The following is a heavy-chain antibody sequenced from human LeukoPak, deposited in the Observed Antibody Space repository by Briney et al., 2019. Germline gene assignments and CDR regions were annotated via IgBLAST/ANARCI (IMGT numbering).Heavy chain of an antibody. CDR2: INQSGST. D-gene: IGHD6-13*01. CDR1: GGSFSVYY. Sequence: SETLSLTCAVYGGSFSVYYWSWIRHPPGKGLEWIGEINQSGSTNYNPSLKSRVTISVDTSKNQFSLNLSSVTAADTAVYFCAVVEGQPNYYYYMDVWGKGTTVTVSS. CDR3: AVVEGQPNYYYYMDV. J-gene: IGHJ6*03. V-gene: IGHV4-34*01.